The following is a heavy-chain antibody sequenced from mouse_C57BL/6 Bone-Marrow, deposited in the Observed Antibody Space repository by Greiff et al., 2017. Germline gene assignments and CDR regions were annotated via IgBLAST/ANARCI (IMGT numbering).Heavy chain of an antibody. CDR2: IWSGGCT. Sequence: VQLQQSGPGLVQPSQSLSITCTVSGFSLTSYGVHWVRQSPGKGLEWLGVIWSGGCTDYNAAFISRLSISKDNSKSQVFFKMNSLQADDTAIYYCARPEPPYWGQGTTLTVSS. J-gene: IGHJ2*01. V-gene: IGHV2-2*01. CDR3: ARPEPPY. CDR1: GFSLTSYG.